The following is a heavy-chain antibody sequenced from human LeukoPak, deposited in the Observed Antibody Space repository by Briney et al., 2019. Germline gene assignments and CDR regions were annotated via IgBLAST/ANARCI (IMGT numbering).Heavy chain of an antibody. Sequence: GSLRPSCAAFGFTFWSYAMSWVRQAPGKGLEWVFAFSGSGGSTYYADSVKGRFTISRDNSKNTLYLQMNSLRAEDTAVYYCAKPDVLLIARTFYDYWGQGTLVTVSS. CDR3: AKPDVLLIARTFYDY. CDR2: FSGSGGST. V-gene: IGHV3-23*01. J-gene: IGHJ4*02. CDR1: GFTFWSYA. D-gene: IGHD2-21*01.